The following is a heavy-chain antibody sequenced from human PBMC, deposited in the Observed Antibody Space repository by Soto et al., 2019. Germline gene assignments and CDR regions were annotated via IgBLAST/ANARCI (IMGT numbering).Heavy chain of an antibody. CDR2: ISAYNGNT. Sequence: GASVKVSCKASGYTITSYGISWVRQAPGQGLEWMGWISAYNGNTNYAQKLQGRVTMTTDTSTSTAYMELRSLRSDDTAVYYCARDSTRKDYDYIWGSYRGPIDYWGQGTLVTVSS. D-gene: IGHD3-16*02. CDR3: ARDSTRKDYDYIWGSYRGPIDY. V-gene: IGHV1-18*01. CDR1: GYTITSYG. J-gene: IGHJ4*02.